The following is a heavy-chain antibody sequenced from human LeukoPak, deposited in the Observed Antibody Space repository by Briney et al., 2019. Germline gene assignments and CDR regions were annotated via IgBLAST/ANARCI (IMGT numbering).Heavy chain of an antibody. CDR2: IKSETDGGTT. Sequence: NPGGSLRLSCAAFGLTLSNAWMSWVRQAPGKGLEWVARIKSETDGGTTDYTAPVKGRFTISRDDSKNMLYLQMNSLETEDTAVYFCTTLRQIWGQGTLVTVSS. V-gene: IGHV3-15*01. CDR1: GLTLSNAW. CDR3: TTLRQI. J-gene: IGHJ4*02.